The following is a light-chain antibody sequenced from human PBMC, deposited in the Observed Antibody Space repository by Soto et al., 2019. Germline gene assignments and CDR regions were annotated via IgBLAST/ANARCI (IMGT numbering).Light chain of an antibody. CDR1: SSDIGDYSF. Sequence: QSALTQPASVSGSPGQSITISCTGTSSDIGDYSFVSWYQQHPGKAPKLIIYESSKRPSGVSTRFSASRSGNTASLTISGLQAEDEADYSCCAYAGSVTFLFGPGTKLTVL. CDR3: CAYAGSVTFL. J-gene: IGLJ1*01. V-gene: IGLV2-23*01. CDR2: ESS.